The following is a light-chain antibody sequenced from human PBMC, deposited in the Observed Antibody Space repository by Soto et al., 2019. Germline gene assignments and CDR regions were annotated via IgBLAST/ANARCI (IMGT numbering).Light chain of an antibody. Sequence: EVVLPQSPATLSLSPGERATLSCRASRSVSSYLAWYQQKPGQAPRLLISDASNRATGIPARFSGSGSGTDFTLTNSSLEPEDFAVYSCQQRTNGPSSTFGQGTRLEIQ. CDR2: DAS. J-gene: IGKJ5*01. CDR3: QQRTNGPSST. CDR1: RSVSSY. V-gene: IGKV3-11*01.